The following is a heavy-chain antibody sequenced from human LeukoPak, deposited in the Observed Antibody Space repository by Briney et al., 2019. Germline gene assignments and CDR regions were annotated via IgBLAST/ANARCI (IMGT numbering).Heavy chain of an antibody. J-gene: IGHJ3*02. CDR3: ARVSPENDAFDS. CDR1: GGSISSYY. V-gene: IGHV4-59*01. CDR2: IYYSGST. Sequence: AEPLSLTCTVSGGSISSYYGSWPRHPPGKGLEWIGYIYYSGSTNYNPSLKSRVTISVDTSKNQFSLKLSSVTAADTAVYYCARVSPENDAFDSWGQATMVTASS.